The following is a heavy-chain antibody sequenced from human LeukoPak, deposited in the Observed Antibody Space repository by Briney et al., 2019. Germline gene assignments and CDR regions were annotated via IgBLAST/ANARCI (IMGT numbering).Heavy chain of an antibody. Sequence: PGGSLRLSCAASGFTFSSYGMHWVRQAPGKGLEWVSAISGSGGSTYYADSVKGRFAISRDNSKNTLYLQMNSLRAEDTAVYYCAKDIFPAFDIWGQGTMVTVSS. J-gene: IGHJ3*02. D-gene: IGHD3-9*01. CDR3: AKDIFPAFDI. V-gene: IGHV3-23*01. CDR2: ISGSGGST. CDR1: GFTFSSYG.